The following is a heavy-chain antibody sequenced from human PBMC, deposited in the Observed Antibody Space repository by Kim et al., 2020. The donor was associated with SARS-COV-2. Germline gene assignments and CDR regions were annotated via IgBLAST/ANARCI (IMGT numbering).Heavy chain of an antibody. CDR1: GFTFSSYA. J-gene: IGHJ3*02. CDR2: ISGSGGST. Sequence: GGSLRLSCAASGFTFSSYAMSWVRQAPGKGLEWVSAISGSGGSTYYADSVKGRFTISRDNSKNTLYLQMNSLRAEDTAVYYCAKEGVHWNSFDDAFDIWGQGTMVTVSS. CDR3: AKEGVHWNSFDDAFDI. D-gene: IGHD1-7*01. V-gene: IGHV3-23*01.